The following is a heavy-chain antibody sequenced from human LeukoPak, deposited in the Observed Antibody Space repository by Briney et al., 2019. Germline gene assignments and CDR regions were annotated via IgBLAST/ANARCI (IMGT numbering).Heavy chain of an antibody. CDR3: ARGPGEMATIYGY. CDR1: GFTFSSYE. Sequence: PGGSPRLSCAASGFTFSSYEMNWVRQAPGKGLVGVSYISSSGSTIYYADSVKGRFTISRDNAKNSLYLQMNSLRAEDTAVYYCARGPGEMATIYGYWGQGTLVTVSS. V-gene: IGHV3-48*03. D-gene: IGHD5-24*01. J-gene: IGHJ4*02. CDR2: ISSSGSTI.